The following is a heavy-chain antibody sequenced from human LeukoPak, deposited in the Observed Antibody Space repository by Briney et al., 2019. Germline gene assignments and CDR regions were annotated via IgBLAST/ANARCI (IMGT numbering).Heavy chain of an antibody. J-gene: IGHJ4*02. CDR1: GFTFSSYA. CDR2: ISSNEGST. Sequence: GGSLRLSCAASGFTFSSYAMHWVRQAPGKGLEYVSAISSNEGSTYYANSVKGRFTISRDNSKNTLYLQMGSLRAEDMAVYYCARGGFYDYGDLEDYWGQGTLVTVSS. V-gene: IGHV3-64*01. CDR3: ARGGFYDYGDLEDY. D-gene: IGHD4-17*01.